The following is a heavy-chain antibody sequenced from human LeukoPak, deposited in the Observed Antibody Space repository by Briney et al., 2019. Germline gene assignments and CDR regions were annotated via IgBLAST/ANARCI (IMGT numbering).Heavy chain of an antibody. CDR1: GGSISSYY. CDR3: ARQSPYHDFWSGYYTAPFDY. CDR2: IYYSGST. Sequence: SETLSLTCTVSGGSISSYYWSWIRQPPGKGLEWIGYIYYSGSTNYNPSLKSRVTISVDTSKNQFSLKLSSVTAADTAVYYCARQSPYHDFWSGYYTAPFDYWGQGTLVTVSS. D-gene: IGHD3-3*01. J-gene: IGHJ4*02. V-gene: IGHV4-59*01.